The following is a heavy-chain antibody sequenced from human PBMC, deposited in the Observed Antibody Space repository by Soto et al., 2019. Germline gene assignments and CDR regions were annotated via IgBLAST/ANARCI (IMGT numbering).Heavy chain of an antibody. CDR2: FDPEDGET. D-gene: IGHD3-3*01. Sequence: ASVKVSCKVSGYTHTELSMHWVRQAPGKGLEWMGGFDPEDGETIYAQKFQGRVTMTEDTSTDTAYMELSSLRSEDTAVYYCATASIFGVVKGPDYWGQGTLVTVSS. J-gene: IGHJ4*02. CDR1: GYTHTELS. CDR3: ATASIFGVVKGPDY. V-gene: IGHV1-24*01.